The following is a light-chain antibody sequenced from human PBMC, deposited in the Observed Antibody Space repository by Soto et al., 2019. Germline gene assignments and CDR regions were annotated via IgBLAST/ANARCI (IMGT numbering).Light chain of an antibody. V-gene: IGKV1-5*03. CDR1: QSISSW. J-gene: IGKJ1*01. CDR2: KAS. CDR3: QQYNSLWT. Sequence: DIQMTQSPSTLSASVGDRVTITCRASQSISSWLAWYQQKPGKAPKLLIYKASSLESVVPSRFSGSGSGTEFTLTISSLQPDDFATYSCQQYNSLWTFGQGTKVEIK.